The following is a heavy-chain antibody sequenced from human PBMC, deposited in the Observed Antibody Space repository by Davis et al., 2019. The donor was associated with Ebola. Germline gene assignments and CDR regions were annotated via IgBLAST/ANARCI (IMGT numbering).Heavy chain of an antibody. Sequence: GESLKISCTASGFTFGNYAMSWFRQAPGKGLECVGFIRRKAYGGTTADAAPVKGRFTISRDDSKSIAYLQMNSLKTEDTAVYYCTRDRVVITHYYFDYWGQGALVTVSS. CDR3: TRDRVVITHYYFDY. CDR2: IRRKAYGGTT. V-gene: IGHV3-49*03. J-gene: IGHJ4*02. CDR1: GFTFGNYA. D-gene: IGHD3-22*01.